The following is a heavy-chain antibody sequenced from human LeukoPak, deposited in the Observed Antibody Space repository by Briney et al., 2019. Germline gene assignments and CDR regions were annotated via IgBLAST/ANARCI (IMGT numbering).Heavy chain of an antibody. CDR1: GGTFSRYA. CDR2: IIPIFGTP. CDR3: ARGYDILTGDFDY. D-gene: IGHD3-9*01. V-gene: IGHV1-69*13. J-gene: IGHJ4*01. Sequence: SVKVSCKASGGTFSRYAISWVRQAPGQGPEWMGEIIPIFGTPKYAQKFQGRVTIIADESTSTAYMELSSLRSEDTAVYYCARGYDILTGDFDYWGQGTMVTVSS.